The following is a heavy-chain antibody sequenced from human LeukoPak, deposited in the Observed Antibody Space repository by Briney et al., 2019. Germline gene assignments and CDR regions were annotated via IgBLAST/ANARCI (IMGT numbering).Heavy chain of an antibody. D-gene: IGHD3-10*01. CDR2: IYTSGST. Sequence: SETLSLTCVVYGESFSGYYWTWIRQPPGKGLEWIGRIYTSGSTNYNPSLKSRVTMSVDTSKNQFSLKLSSVTAADTAVYYCARDPGYYGSGTIGAFDIWGLGTMVTVSS. CDR3: ARDPGYYGSGTIGAFDI. J-gene: IGHJ3*02. V-gene: IGHV4-59*10. CDR1: GESFSGYY.